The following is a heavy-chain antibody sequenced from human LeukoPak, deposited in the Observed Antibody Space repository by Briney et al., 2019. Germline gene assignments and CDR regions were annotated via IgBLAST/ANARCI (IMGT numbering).Heavy chain of an antibody. CDR2: ISSTGGTA. D-gene: IGHD2-15*01. J-gene: IGHJ6*03. CDR3: AKNGDRGAYCSGGSCYPYYYYNMDV. Sequence: GGTLRLSCAASGFTFSSFGMSWVRQAPGKGLEWVSAISSTGGTAYYADSVKGRFTISRDNSKNTLYLQMNSLRAEDTAIYYCAKNGDRGAYCSGGSCYPYYYYNMDVWGKGSTVTISS. V-gene: IGHV3-23*01. CDR1: GFTFSSFG.